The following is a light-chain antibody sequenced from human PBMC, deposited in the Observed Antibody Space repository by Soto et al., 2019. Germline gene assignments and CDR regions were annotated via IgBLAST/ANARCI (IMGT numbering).Light chain of an antibody. Sequence: DIQMTQSPSTLSASVGDRVTITCRASQSISTWLAWYQQKPGKAPKLLIYKASSLESGVPSRFSGSGSGTEFTRTISSLQPDDFATYYCQQYNSYWTCGQGTKVEIK. CDR2: KAS. J-gene: IGKJ1*01. CDR3: QQYNSYWT. V-gene: IGKV1-5*03. CDR1: QSISTW.